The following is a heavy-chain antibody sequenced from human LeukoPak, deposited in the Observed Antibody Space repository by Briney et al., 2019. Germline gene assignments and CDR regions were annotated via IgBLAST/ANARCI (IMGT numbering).Heavy chain of an antibody. Sequence: ASVKVSCKASGYTFTSYGISWVRQAPGQGLEWMGWISAYNGNTNYAQKLQGRVTMTTDTSTSTAYMELRSLRSDDTAVYYCAREVVVTANSLYYYYYYYMGVWGKGTTVTVSS. CDR2: ISAYNGNT. CDR1: GYTFTSYG. D-gene: IGHD2-21*02. J-gene: IGHJ6*03. V-gene: IGHV1-18*01. CDR3: AREVVVTANSLYYYYYYYMGV.